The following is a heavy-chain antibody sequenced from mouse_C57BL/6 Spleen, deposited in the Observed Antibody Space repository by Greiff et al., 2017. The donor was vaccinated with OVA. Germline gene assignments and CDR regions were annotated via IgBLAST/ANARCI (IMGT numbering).Heavy chain of an antibody. CDR3: ARAEDYYGSSYFDY. D-gene: IGHD1-1*01. Sequence: QVQLKQSGAELARPGASVKLSCKASGYTFTSYGISWVKQRTGQGLEWIGEIYPRSGNTYYNEKFKGKATLTADKSSSTAYMELRSLTSEDSAVYFCARAEDYYGSSYFDYWGQGTTLTVSS. CDR1: GYTFTSYG. J-gene: IGHJ2*01. V-gene: IGHV1-81*01. CDR2: IYPRSGNT.